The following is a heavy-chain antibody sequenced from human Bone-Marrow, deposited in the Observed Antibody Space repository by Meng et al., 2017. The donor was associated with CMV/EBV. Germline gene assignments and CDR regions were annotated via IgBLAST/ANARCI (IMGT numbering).Heavy chain of an antibody. CDR3: ARAVVVPATTDY. CDR2: INSDGSST. J-gene: IGHJ4*02. CDR1: GFTFSSYS. V-gene: IGHV3-74*01. D-gene: IGHD2-2*01. Sequence: GESLKISCAASGFTFSSYSMNWVRQAPGKGLVWVSRINSDGSSTSYADSVKGRFTISRDNAKNTLYLQMNSLRAEDTAVYYCARAVVVPATTDYWGQGTLVTVSS.